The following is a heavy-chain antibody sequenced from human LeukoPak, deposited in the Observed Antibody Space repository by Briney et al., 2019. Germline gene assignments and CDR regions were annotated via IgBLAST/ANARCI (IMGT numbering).Heavy chain of an antibody. Sequence: ASVKVSCKASGYTFTGYYMHWVRQAPGQGLEWMGWINPNCGGTNYAQKFQGRVTMTRDTSISTAYMELSRLRSDDTAVYYCAREGSAAAGPQGAFDIWGQGTMVTVSS. J-gene: IGHJ3*02. V-gene: IGHV1-2*02. CDR3: AREGSAAAGPQGAFDI. CDR2: INPNCGGT. D-gene: IGHD6-13*01. CDR1: GYTFTGYY.